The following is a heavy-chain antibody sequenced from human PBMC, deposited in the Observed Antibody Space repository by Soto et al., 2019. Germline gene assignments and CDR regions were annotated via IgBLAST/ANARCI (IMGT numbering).Heavy chain of an antibody. CDR1: GDSVSSNSAA. CDR3: ARSSYYDFWSGYFARQYYYYYYYMDV. V-gene: IGHV6-1*01. J-gene: IGHJ6*03. CDR2: TYYRSKWYN. D-gene: IGHD3-3*01. Sequence: SQTLSLTCAISGDSVSSNSAAWNWIRQSPSRGLEWLGRTYYRSKWYNDYAVSVKSRITINPDTSKNQFSLQLNSVTPEDTAVYYCARSSYYDFWSGYFARQYYYYYYYMDVWGKGTTVTVSS.